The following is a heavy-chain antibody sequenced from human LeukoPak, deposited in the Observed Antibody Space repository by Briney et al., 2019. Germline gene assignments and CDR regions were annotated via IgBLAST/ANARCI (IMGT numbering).Heavy chain of an antibody. V-gene: IGHV3-23*01. CDR3: AKGSLGFGEPIRYYYYGMDV. CDR2: ISGSGGST. CDR1: GFTFSSYA. D-gene: IGHD3-10*01. J-gene: IGHJ6*02. Sequence: QAGGSLRLPCAASGFTFSSYAMSWVRQAPGKGLEWVSAISGSGGSTYYADSVKGRFTISRDNSKNTLYLQMNSLRAEDTAVYYCAKGSLGFGEPIRYYYYGMDVWGQGTTVTVSS.